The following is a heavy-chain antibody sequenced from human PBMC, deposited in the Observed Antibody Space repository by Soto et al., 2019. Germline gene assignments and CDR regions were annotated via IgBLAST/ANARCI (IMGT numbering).Heavy chain of an antibody. CDR3: ARVLRDDYLSVVYGMDV. CDR1: GGSVSSGTYY. J-gene: IGHJ6*02. Sequence: QVQLQESGPGLVKPSETLSLTCTVSGGSVSSGTYYWSWIRQPPGKGLEWIGYIYYSGDTNYNPCLKSRVTISVDTSKNQFSLKLRSVTAADTAVYYCARVLRDDYLSVVYGMDVWGQGTSVTVSS. V-gene: IGHV4-61*01. CDR2: IYYSGDT. D-gene: IGHD5-12*01.